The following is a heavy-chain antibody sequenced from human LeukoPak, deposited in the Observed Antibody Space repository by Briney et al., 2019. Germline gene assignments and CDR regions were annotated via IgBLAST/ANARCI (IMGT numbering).Heavy chain of an antibody. CDR1: GYTFSSYD. D-gene: IGHD2-15*01. J-gene: IGHJ4*02. CDR2: MNPNSGNT. Sequence: ASVKVSCKASGYTFSSYDINWVRQATGQGLEWMGWMNPNSGNTGYAQKFQGRVTITRNTSINTAYMELSSLRAEDTAVYYCARGDCSGGSCYLSLTTIDYWGQGTLVTVSS. CDR3: ARGDCSGGSCYLSLTTIDY. V-gene: IGHV1-8*01.